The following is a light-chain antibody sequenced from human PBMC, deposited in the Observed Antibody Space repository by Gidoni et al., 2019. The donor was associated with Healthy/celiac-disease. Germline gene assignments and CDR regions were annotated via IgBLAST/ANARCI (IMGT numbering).Light chain of an antibody. Sequence: DIQMTQSPSSLSASVGDRVTITCRASQSISSYLNWYQQKPGKAPKLLIYAASSLQSGVPSRFSGSGSGTDFTLTISCLQPEDFATYYCQQSYSTPPYTFGQGTKLELK. J-gene: IGKJ2*01. CDR2: AAS. CDR3: QQSYSTPPYT. V-gene: IGKV1-39*01. CDR1: QSISSY.